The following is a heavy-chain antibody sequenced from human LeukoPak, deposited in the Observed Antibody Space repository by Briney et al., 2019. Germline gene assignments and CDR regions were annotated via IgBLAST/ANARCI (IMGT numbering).Heavy chain of an antibody. J-gene: IGHJ4*02. CDR3: AKDSIVGATDG. CDR2: ISGRGDST. Sequence: PGGSLRLSCAASGFTFSGYAMTWVRQGPGKGLECVSSISGRGDSTYYVDSVKGRFSISRDNSKNTVFLQMNTLRAEDTAVYYCAKDSIVGATDGWGQGTLVTVSS. V-gene: IGHV3-23*01. CDR1: GFTFSGYA. D-gene: IGHD1-26*01.